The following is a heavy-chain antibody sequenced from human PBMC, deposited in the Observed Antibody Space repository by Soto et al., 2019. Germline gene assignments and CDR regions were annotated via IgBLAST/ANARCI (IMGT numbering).Heavy chain of an antibody. CDR3: ASERGYSSSWPTNDAFDF. Sequence: EVQLVESGGGLVQPGGSLRLSCAASGFTVSSNYMSWVRQAPGKGLEGVSVIYSGGSTYYADSVKGRFTISRHNYNNTLYLQMNSLRAEDTAVYYCASERGYSSSWPTNDAFDFWGQGTMVTVSS. J-gene: IGHJ3*01. D-gene: IGHD6-13*01. CDR2: IYSGGST. CDR1: GFTVSSNY. V-gene: IGHV3-53*04.